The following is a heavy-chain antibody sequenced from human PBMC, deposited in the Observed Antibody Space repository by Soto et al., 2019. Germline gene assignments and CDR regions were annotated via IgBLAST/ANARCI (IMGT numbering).Heavy chain of an antibody. J-gene: IGHJ4*02. D-gene: IGHD4-17*01. CDR3: AKDKLGYVNDYGVPSGY. Sequence: EVQLLESGGGLVQPGGSLRLSCAASGFTFSSYAMSWVRQAPGKGLEWVSAISGSGGSTYYADSVKGRFTISRDNSKNTLYLQMNSLRAEDTAVYYCAKDKLGYVNDYGVPSGYWGQGTLVTVSS. CDR2: ISGSGGST. V-gene: IGHV3-23*01. CDR1: GFTFSSYA.